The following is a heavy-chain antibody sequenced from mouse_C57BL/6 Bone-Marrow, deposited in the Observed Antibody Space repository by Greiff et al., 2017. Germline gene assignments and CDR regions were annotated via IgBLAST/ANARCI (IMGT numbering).Heavy chain of an antibody. CDR2: IYPRDGST. J-gene: IGHJ1*03. Sequence: QVQLKESGPELVKPGASVKLSCKASGYTFTSYDINWVKQRPGPGLEWIGWIYPRDGSTKYNEKFKGKATLTVDTSSSTAYMELHSLTSEDSAVYFCARLELDGSSGDWYFDVWGTGTTVTVSS. CDR3: ARLELDGSSGDWYFDV. V-gene: IGHV1-85*01. CDR1: GYTFTSYD. D-gene: IGHD1-1*01.